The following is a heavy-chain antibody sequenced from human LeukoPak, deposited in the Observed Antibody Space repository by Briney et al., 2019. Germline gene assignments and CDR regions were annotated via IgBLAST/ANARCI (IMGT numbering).Heavy chain of an antibody. J-gene: IGHJ4*02. Sequence: SETLSLTCTVSGYSISSGYYWGWIRQPPGKGLEWIGSIYHSGSTYYSPSLKSRVTISVDTSKNQFSLKLSSVTAADTAVYYCARGLTLFDYWGQGTLVTVSS. CDR3: ARGLTLFDY. CDR1: GYSISSGYY. V-gene: IGHV4-38-2*02. CDR2: IYHSGST.